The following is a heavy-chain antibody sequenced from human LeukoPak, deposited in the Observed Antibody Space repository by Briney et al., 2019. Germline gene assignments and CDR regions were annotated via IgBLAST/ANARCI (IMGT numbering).Heavy chain of an antibody. J-gene: IGHJ4*02. CDR3: ARSFEGGNFDY. V-gene: IGHV4-59*01. Sequence: SETLSLTCTVSGGSISSYYWSWIRQPPGKGLEWIGYIYYSGSTNYNPSLKSRVTISVDTSKNQFSLKLSSVTAADTAVYYCARSFEGGNFDYWGQGTLVTVSS. CDR1: GGSISSYY. D-gene: IGHD3-16*01. CDR2: IYYSGST.